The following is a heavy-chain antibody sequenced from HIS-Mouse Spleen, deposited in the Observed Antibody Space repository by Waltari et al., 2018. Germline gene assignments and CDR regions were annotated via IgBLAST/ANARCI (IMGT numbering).Heavy chain of an antibody. CDR2: ISYDGSNK. CDR1: GFTFSSYA. J-gene: IGHJ4*02. D-gene: IGHD3-16*01. Sequence: QVQLVESGGGVVQPGRSLRLSCAASGFTFSSYAMHWVRQAPGKGLEWVAVISYDGSNKYYADSVKGRFTISRDNSKNTLYLQMNSLRAEDTAVYYCARDPPYDRYYFDYWGQGTLVTVSS. CDR3: ARDPPYDRYYFDY. V-gene: IGHV3-30*04.